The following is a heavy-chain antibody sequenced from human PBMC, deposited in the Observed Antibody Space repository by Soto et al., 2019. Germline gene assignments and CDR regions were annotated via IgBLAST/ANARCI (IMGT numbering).Heavy chain of an antibody. J-gene: IGHJ3*01. CDR1: GYSCTNYW. D-gene: IGHD1-26*01. Sequence: PGESLKSSGKGSGYSCTNYWIGWVRQMPGKGLEWMGIIYPGDSHAIYSPSFQGQVTMSADKSISTAYLQWSSLKASDTAMYYCARPYSGGRNDPFDVWGQGTMVTVSS. V-gene: IGHV5-51*03. CDR3: ARPYSGGRNDPFDV. CDR2: IYPGDSHA.